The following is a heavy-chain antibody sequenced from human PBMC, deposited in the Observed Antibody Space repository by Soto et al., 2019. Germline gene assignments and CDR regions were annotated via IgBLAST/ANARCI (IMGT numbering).Heavy chain of an antibody. CDR2: IDPKSGDT. J-gene: IGHJ5*02. V-gene: IGHV1-2*02. CDR1: EYSFTGHY. CDR3: ARDYDKSGYDYFDP. D-gene: IGHD3-22*01. Sequence: QVQLIQSGAEVKKRGASVTVSCKASEYSFTGHYLHWVRQAPGQGLEWMGWIDPKSGDTKYAPKFQDRVTMTRDTSISRAYMDLSSLRYDDTAVYYCARDYDKSGYDYFDPWGQGTLVTVSS.